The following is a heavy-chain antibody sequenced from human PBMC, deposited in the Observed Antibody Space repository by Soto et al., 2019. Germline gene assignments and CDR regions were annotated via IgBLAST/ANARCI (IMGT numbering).Heavy chain of an antibody. CDR1: GGSFSGYY. CDR2: INHSGST. V-gene: IGHV4-34*01. J-gene: IGHJ5*02. Sequence: LSLTCAVYGGSFSGYYWSWIRQPPGKGLEWIGEINHSGSTNYNPSLKSRVTISVDTSKNQFSLKLSSVTAADTAVYYCARGIVVVVAATGNWFDPWGQGTLVTVSS. D-gene: IGHD2-15*01. CDR3: ARGIVVVVAATGNWFDP.